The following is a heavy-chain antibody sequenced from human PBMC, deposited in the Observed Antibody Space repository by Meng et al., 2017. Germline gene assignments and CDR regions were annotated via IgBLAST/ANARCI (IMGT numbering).Heavy chain of an antibody. CDR2: IGGRRKNYAA. CDR1: GVSFSDFD. J-gene: IGHJ3*02. CDR3: TMYIRGHI. V-gene: IGHV3-73*01. Sequence: GESLKISCAVSGVSFSDFDIHWVRQASGKGLEWVGRIGGRRKNYAAAYAAPVRGRFTISRDDSRSTAYLQMDSLKTDDSAVYYCTMYIRGHIWGQGTLVPSPQ. D-gene: IGHD1-1*01.